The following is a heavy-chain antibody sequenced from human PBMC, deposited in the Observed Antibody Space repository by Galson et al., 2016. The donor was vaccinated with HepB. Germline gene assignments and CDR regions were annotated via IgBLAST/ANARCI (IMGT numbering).Heavy chain of an antibody. Sequence: ETLSLTCTVSGGSISSSSYFWAWIRQPPGKGLEWIGYIYYSGTTNYNPSLKSRVTISVDTSKKHFSLKLSSVTAADTAVYYCAREPHAFAIWGQGTMVTVSS. CDR1: GGSISSSSYF. V-gene: IGHV4-61*03. CDR2: IYYSGTT. J-gene: IGHJ3*02. CDR3: AREPHAFAI.